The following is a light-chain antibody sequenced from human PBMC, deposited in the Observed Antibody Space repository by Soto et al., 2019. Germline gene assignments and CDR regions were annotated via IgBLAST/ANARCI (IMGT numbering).Light chain of an antibody. CDR1: SSDVGGYNY. J-gene: IGLJ1*01. CDR3: CSYAGSYPYV. Sequence: QSVLTEPRSVSGSPGRSVTSSCTGTSSDVGGYNYVSWYQQHPGKAPKLMIYDVSKRPSGVPDRFSGSKSGNTASLTISGLQAEDEADYYCCSYAGSYPYVFGTGTKVTV. V-gene: IGLV2-11*01. CDR2: DVS.